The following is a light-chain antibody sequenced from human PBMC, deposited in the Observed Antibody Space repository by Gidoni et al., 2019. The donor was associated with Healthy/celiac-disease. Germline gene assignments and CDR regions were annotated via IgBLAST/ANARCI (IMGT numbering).Light chain of an antibody. V-gene: IGLV2-14*01. CDR3: SSYTSSSLWV. CDR2: EVS. J-gene: IGLJ3*02. CDR1: SSDVGGYNY. Sequence: QSALTQPAPVSGSPGQSITISCTGTSSDVGGYNYVSWYQQHPGKAPELMIYEVSNRPSGVSNRFSGSKSGNTASLTISGLQAEDEADYYCSSYTSSSLWVFGGGTKLTVL.